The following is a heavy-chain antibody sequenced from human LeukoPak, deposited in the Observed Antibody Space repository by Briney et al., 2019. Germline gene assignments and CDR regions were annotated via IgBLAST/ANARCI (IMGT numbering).Heavy chain of an antibody. J-gene: IGHJ6*03. CDR2: INPNSGGT. Sequence: ASVKVSCKASGYTFTGYYMHWVRQAPGQGLEWMGWINPNSGGTNYAQKFQGRVTMTRDTSISTAYMELSRLRSDDTAVYYCATTPKKLGYYCYYYMDVWGKGTTVTVSS. D-gene: IGHD7-27*01. V-gene: IGHV1-2*02. CDR3: ATTPKKLGYYCYYYMDV. CDR1: GYTFTGYY.